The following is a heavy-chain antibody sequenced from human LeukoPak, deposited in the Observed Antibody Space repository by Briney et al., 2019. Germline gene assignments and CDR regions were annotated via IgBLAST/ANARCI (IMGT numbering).Heavy chain of an antibody. CDR3: ARSYSSSPRRYFDY. D-gene: IGHD6-6*01. V-gene: IGHV3-48*01. CDR2: ISSSSTI. J-gene: IGHJ4*02. Sequence: GGSLRLSCAASGFTFSSYAMSWVRQAPGKGLEWVSYISSSSTIYYADSVKGRFTISRDNAKNSLYLQMNSLRAEDTAVYYCARSYSSSPRRYFDYWGQGTLVTVSS. CDR1: GFTFSSYA.